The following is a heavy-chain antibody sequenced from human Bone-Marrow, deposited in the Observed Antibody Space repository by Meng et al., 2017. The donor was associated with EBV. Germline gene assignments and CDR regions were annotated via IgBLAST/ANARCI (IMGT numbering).Heavy chain of an antibody. J-gene: IGHJ4*02. D-gene: IGHD3-22*01. CDR2: INAGNGNT. CDR3: ASNLLGSSGYPD. V-gene: IGHV1-3*01. Sequence: QGQLVRSGVSGKKPGASVKVTCKASGYTFTSYAMNWVRQAPGQRLEWMGWINAGNGNTKYSQKFQGRVTITRDTPASTAYMELSSLRSEDTAVYYCASNLLGSSGYPDWGQGTLVTVSS. CDR1: GYTFTSYA.